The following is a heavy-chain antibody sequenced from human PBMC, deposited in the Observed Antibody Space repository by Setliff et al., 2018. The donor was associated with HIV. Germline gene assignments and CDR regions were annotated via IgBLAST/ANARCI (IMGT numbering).Heavy chain of an antibody. Sequence: SETLSLTCTVSGGSIRSNYWSWIRQPPGKGLEWIGHIYYSGGTNYNPALKSRVTISIDTSKNQFSLKLNSVTAADTAAYYCARVQAGFTLGSLADWGKGTTVTVSS. J-gene: IGHJ6*04. CDR1: GGSIRSNY. V-gene: IGHV4-59*01. CDR3: ARVQAGFTLGSLAD. CDR2: IYYSGGT. D-gene: IGHD3-3*02.